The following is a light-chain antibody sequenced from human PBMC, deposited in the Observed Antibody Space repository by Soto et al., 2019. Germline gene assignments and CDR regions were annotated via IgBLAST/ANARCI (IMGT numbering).Light chain of an antibody. J-gene: IGKJ1*01. CDR1: QSLLHSNVYNY. Sequence: DIVMTQSPLSLPVTPGEPASISCRSSQSLLHSNVYNYLDWYLQKPGQSPQLLIYLGSNRASGVPDRFSGSGSGTDFTLKISRVEAEDVGVYYFMQALQTPPWTFGQGTKVEIK. CDR2: LGS. V-gene: IGKV2-28*01. CDR3: MQALQTPPWT.